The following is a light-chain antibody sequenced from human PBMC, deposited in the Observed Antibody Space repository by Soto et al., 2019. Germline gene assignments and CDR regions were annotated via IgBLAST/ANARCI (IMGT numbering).Light chain of an antibody. CDR2: GAS. Sequence: EIVMTQSPATLSVSPGEGATLSCTASQSVSINLAWYQQKPGQAPRLLIFGASTRASGIPARFSGSGSGTQFTLTISSLQSEDFAVYYCQQYNNWHPGTFGKGTKV. V-gene: IGKV3-15*01. J-gene: IGKJ1*01. CDR3: QQYNNWHPGT. CDR1: QSVSIN.